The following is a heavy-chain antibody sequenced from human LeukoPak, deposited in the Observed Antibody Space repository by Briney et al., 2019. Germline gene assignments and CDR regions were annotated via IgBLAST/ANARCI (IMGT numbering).Heavy chain of an antibody. V-gene: IGHV1-2*02. D-gene: IGHD2-2*01. CDR1: GYIFTGYS. Sequence: GASVKVSCKASGYIFTGYSMHWVRQAPGQGLEWMGWISPDSDDTNYTQKFQGRVTLTSDTSISTAYMELSRLRPDDTAVYFCARILGYCSSTCCYERNAFDIWGQGTMVTVSS. CDR2: ISPDSDDT. J-gene: IGHJ3*02. CDR3: ARILGYCSSTCCYERNAFDI.